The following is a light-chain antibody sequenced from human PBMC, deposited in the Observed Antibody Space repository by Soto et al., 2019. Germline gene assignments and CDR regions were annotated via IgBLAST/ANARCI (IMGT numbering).Light chain of an antibody. Sequence: DIVMTQSPDSLAVSLGERATINCKSSQSVLYSSNNKNYLAWYQQKPGQPPKLLIYWASTRESGVPDRFSGSGSGTDFTLTISSLQAEDVALYYCQQYYSTPQLTFGGGTKVEIK. V-gene: IGKV4-1*01. CDR3: QQYYSTPQLT. CDR1: QSVLYSSNNKNY. CDR2: WAS. J-gene: IGKJ4*01.